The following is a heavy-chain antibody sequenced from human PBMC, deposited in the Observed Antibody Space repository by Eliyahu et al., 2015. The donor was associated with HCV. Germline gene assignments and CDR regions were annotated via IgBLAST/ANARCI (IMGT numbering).Heavy chain of an antibody. Sequence: EVQLVESGGGLVQPGRSLRLSCAASGFTFXXCAMHWVRQAPGKGLEWVSGISWNSGSIGYADSVKGRFTISRDNAKNSLYLQMNSLRAEDTALYYCAKAIVPPMVRGVFFDYWGQGTLVTVSS. CDR1: GFTFXXCA. V-gene: IGHV3-9*01. CDR2: ISWNSGSI. D-gene: IGHD3-10*01. CDR3: AKAIVPPMVRGVFFDY. J-gene: IGHJ4*02.